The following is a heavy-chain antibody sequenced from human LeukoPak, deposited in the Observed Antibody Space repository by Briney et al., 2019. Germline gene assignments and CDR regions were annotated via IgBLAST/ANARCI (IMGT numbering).Heavy chain of an antibody. CDR1: GFTFSTYA. CDR2: ISSNGGST. V-gene: IGHV3-64D*09. Sequence: GGSPRLSCSASGFTFSTYAAHWVRQAPGKGLEYVSAISSNGGSTYYADSVRGRFTISRDNSKNTLYLQMTSLRTEDTAVYYCVTLGLASPSDYWGQGTLVTVSS. D-gene: IGHD3/OR15-3a*01. J-gene: IGHJ4*02. CDR3: VTLGLASPSDY.